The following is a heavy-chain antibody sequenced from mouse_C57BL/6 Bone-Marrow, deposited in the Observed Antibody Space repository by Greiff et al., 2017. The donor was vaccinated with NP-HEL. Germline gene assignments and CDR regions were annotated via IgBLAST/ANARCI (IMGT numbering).Heavy chain of an antibody. CDR2: INPYNGDT. CDR1: GYSFTGYF. V-gene: IGHV1-20*01. CDR3: ARDYYGSSRYWYFDV. D-gene: IGHD1-1*01. Sequence: VQLQQSGPELVKPGDSVKISCKASGYSFTGYFMNWVMQSHGKSLEWIGRINPYNGDTFYNQKFKGKATLTVDKSSSTAHMELRSLTSEDSAVYYCARDYYGSSRYWYFDVWGTGTTVTVSS. J-gene: IGHJ1*03.